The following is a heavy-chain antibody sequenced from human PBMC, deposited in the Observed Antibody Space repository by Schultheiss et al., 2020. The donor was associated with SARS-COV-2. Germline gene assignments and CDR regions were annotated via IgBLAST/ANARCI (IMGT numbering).Heavy chain of an antibody. CDR2: ISGSGGST. V-gene: IGHV3-23*01. D-gene: IGHD2-21*02. CDR1: GFTFSSFA. J-gene: IGHJ4*02. CDR3: AKRVTRGAVF. Sequence: GGSLRLSCAASGFTFSSFAMSWVRQAPGKGLEWVSAISGSGGSTYYADSVRGRFTISRDSPNNTLSLQMTSLRADDTAVYYCAKRVTRGAVFWGQGTLVTVSS.